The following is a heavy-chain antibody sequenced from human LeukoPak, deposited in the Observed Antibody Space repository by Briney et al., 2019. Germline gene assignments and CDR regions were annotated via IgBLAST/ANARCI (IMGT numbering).Heavy chain of an antibody. J-gene: IGHJ6*02. D-gene: IGHD5-12*01. V-gene: IGHV4-59*01. CDR1: GASINHYY. Sequence: ASETLSLTCTVSGASINHYYWGWIRQLPPGKGLEWIGYFYYSGSTNYNPSHKSRVSISADTSKNQFSLNLTSVTAADTAVYYCARLGNSSYKGGGMDVWGPGTTVTVSS. CDR2: FYYSGST. CDR3: ARLGNSSYKGGGMDV.